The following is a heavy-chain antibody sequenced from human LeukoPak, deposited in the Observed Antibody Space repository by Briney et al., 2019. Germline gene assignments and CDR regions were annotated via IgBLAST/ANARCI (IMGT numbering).Heavy chain of an antibody. D-gene: IGHD3-22*01. CDR2: IYYSGST. J-gene: IGHJ4*02. CDR3: ASYSSAYPYYSDY. CDR1: GGSISSYY. Sequence: KPSETLSLTCTVSGGSISSYYWSWIRQPPGKGLEWIGHIYYSGSTNYNPSLKSRVTISVDTSKNQFSLNLSSVTAADTAVYYCASYSSAYPYYSDYWGQGTLVTVSS. V-gene: IGHV4-59*08.